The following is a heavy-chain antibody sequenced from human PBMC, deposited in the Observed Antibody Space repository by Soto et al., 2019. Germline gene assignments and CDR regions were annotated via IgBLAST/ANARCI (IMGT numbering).Heavy chain of an antibody. D-gene: IGHD4-17*01. CDR1: GGSTSSYY. V-gene: IGHV4-59*01. J-gene: IGHJ3*02. Sequence: SETLSLTCTVSGGSTSSYYWSWIRQPPGKGLEWIGYIYYSGSTNYNPSLKSRVTISVDTSKNQFSLKLSSVTAADTAVYYRARPNTVTTNDAFDIWGQGTMVTV. CDR3: ARPNTVTTNDAFDI. CDR2: IYYSGST.